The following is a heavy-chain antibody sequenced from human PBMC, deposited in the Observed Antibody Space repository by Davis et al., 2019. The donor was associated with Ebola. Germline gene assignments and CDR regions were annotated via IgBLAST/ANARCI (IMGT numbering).Heavy chain of an antibody. Sequence: GSLRLSCAASGFTFSSYAMSWVRQAPGKGLEWIGEVNHSGSTNYNPSLKSRVTMSVDTSKNQFSLKLSFVTAADTAVYYCARGLRWVVVPAAMTDNWFDPWGQGTLVTVSS. CDR1: GFTFSSYA. CDR3: ARGLRWVVVPAAMTDNWFDP. V-gene: IGHV4-34*01. J-gene: IGHJ5*02. D-gene: IGHD2-2*01. CDR2: VNHSGST.